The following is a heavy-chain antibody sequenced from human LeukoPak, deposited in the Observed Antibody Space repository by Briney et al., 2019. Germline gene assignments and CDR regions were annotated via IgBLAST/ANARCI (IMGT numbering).Heavy chain of an antibody. J-gene: IGHJ4*02. CDR1: GFTFSSYA. CDR3: ARDYGSGIF. Sequence: GGSLRLSCAASGFTFSSYAMSWVRQAPGKGLEWVSAISGNGGHTYYADSVKGRFTISRDNSRNTLFLQVNSLRVEDTAVYYCARDYGSGIFWGQGTLVTVFS. D-gene: IGHD3-10*01. V-gene: IGHV3-23*01. CDR2: ISGNGGHT.